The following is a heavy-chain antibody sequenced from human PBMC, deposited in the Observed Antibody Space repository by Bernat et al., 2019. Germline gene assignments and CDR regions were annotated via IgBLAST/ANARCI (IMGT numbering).Heavy chain of an antibody. CDR2: ISGSGGST. Sequence: EVQLLDSGGGLVQPGGSLRLSCAASGFTFSSYAMSWVRQAPGKGLEWVSAISGSGGSTCSADSVKGRFTISRDNSKNTLYLQMSSLRAEDTAIYYCAKSSALLVPVWFDPWGQGTLVTVSS. J-gene: IGHJ5*02. CDR1: GFTFSSYA. D-gene: IGHD2-21*02. V-gene: IGHV3-23*01. CDR3: AKSSALLVPVWFDP.